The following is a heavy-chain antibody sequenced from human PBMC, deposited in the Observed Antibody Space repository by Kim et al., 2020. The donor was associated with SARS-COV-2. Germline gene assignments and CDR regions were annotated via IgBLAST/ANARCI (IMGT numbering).Heavy chain of an antibody. J-gene: IGHJ4*02. V-gene: IGHV1-18*01. Sequence: YAQKLQGRVTMTTDTSTSTAYMELRSLRSDDTAVYYCARSNYGAHEYFDYWGQGTLVTVSS. CDR3: ARSNYGAHEYFDY. D-gene: IGHD4-17*01.